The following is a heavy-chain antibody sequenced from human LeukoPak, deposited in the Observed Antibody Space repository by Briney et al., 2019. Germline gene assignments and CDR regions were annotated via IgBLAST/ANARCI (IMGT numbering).Heavy chain of an antibody. Sequence: GAALKISCKGSGSSFTSYWIGWVRPMPGKGLEWMGIIYPGGSDTRYSPSFQGQVTISADKSISTAYLQWSSLKASDTAMYYCARPRAAAVRDAFDIWGQGTMVTVSS. D-gene: IGHD6-13*01. V-gene: IGHV5-51*01. J-gene: IGHJ3*02. CDR2: IYPGGSDT. CDR1: GSSFTSYW. CDR3: ARPRAAAVRDAFDI.